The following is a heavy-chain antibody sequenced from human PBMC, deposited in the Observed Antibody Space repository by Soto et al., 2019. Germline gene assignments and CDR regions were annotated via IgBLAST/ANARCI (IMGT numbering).Heavy chain of an antibody. J-gene: IGHJ6*02. V-gene: IGHV3-23*01. CDR2: ISGSGGRT. D-gene: IGHD6-13*01. CDR3: QQHIEV. Sequence: GGSXRLGWAACGFTFSSNAMSWARQATGKGLEWVSAISGSGGRTYYADSVKGRFTISRDNSKNTLYLQMNSLRAEDKAVYYCQQHIEVWGQGTTV. CDR1: GFTFSSNA.